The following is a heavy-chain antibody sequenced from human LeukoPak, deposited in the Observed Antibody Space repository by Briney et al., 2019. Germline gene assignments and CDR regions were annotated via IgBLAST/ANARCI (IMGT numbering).Heavy chain of an antibody. V-gene: IGHV4-39*01. J-gene: IGHJ5*02. D-gene: IGHD3-3*01. CDR2: IYYSGST. Sequence: SETLSLTSTVSGGSISSSSYYWGWIRQPPGKGLEWIGSIYYSGSTYYNPSLKSRVTISVDTSKNQFSLKLSSVTAADTAVYYCARGRYDFWSGYPTNWFDPWGQGAVVTVSS. CDR1: GGSISSSSYY. CDR3: ARGRYDFWSGYPTNWFDP.